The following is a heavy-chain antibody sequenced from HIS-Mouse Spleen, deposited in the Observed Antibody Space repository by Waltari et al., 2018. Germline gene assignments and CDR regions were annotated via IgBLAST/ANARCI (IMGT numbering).Heavy chain of an antibody. CDR3: AREIPYSSSWYDWYFDL. J-gene: IGHJ2*01. CDR1: GGSISSSSYY. D-gene: IGHD6-13*01. Sequence: QLQLQESVPGLVKPSETLSLTCTVSGGSISSSSYYWGWIRQPPGKGLEWIGSIYYSGRTYYNPSLKSRATISVDTSKNQFSLKLSSVTAADTAVYYCAREIPYSSSWYDWYFDLWGRGTLVTVSS. V-gene: IGHV4-39*07. CDR2: IYYSGRT.